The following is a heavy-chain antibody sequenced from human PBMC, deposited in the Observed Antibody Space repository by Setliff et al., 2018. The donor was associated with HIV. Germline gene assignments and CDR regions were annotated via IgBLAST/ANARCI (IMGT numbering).Heavy chain of an antibody. J-gene: IGHJ4*02. CDR3: ASPASGGSSGQYHY. CDR2: IYYSGST. CDR1: GGSISSSSYY. V-gene: IGHV4-39*01. Sequence: SETLSLTCTVSGGSISSSSYYWGWIRQPPGKGLEWIGSIYYSGSTYYNPSLKSRVTISVDTSKNQFSLKLSSVTAADTAAYYCASPASGGSSGQYHYWGQGTLVTVSS. D-gene: IGHD6-19*01.